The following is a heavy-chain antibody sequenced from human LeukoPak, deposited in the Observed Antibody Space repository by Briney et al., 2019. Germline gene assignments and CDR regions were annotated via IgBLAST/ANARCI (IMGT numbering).Heavy chain of an antibody. CDR3: AKDGPSVTGTGWYFDL. CDR2: ISTSAGST. V-gene: IGHV3-23*01. CDR1: GFTFSSYA. D-gene: IGHD6-19*01. Sequence: PGGSLRLSCAASGFTFSSYALTWVRQAPGKGLEWVSYISTSAGSTFYADSVKGRSTISRDNSKSTLYLQMNSLRAEDTAVYYCAKDGPSVTGTGWYFDLWGRGTLVAVSS. J-gene: IGHJ2*01.